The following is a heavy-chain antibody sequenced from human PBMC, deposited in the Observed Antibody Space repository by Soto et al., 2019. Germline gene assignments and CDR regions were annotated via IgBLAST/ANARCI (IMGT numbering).Heavy chain of an antibody. J-gene: IGHJ5*02. CDR1: GFTFSSYG. CDR3: AKPRASLGWAPYDP. D-gene: IGHD3-16*01. Sequence: GSLRLSCAASGFTFSSYGMHWVRQAPGKGLEWVAVTSYDGSNKYYAASVKGRFTISRDNSKNTLYLQMNSLRGDDSAVYYWAKPRASLGWAPYDPWGHGTLVTFSS. CDR2: TSYDGSNK. V-gene: IGHV3-30*18.